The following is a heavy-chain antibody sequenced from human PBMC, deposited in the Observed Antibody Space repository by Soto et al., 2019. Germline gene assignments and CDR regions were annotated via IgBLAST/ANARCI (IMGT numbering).Heavy chain of an antibody. Sequence: GGSLRLSCAASGFTFSSYAMSWVRQAPGKGLEWVSGIGGSGSGTSYGDSVKGRFAISRDNSRDTLYLQMYRLRVEDTAVYYCAKVRLAAVTDAFDYWGQATLVTVSS. J-gene: IGHJ4*02. D-gene: IGHD6-19*01. CDR1: GFTFSSYA. CDR2: IGGSGSGT. V-gene: IGHV3-23*01. CDR3: AKVRLAAVTDAFDY.